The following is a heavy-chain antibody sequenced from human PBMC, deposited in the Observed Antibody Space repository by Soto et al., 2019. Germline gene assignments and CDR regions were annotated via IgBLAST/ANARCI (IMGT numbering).Heavy chain of an antibody. CDR3: ARHVRFGYCSGGSCYPGLFDP. D-gene: IGHD2-15*01. Sequence: QLQLQESGPGLVKPSETLSLTCTVSGGSISSSSYYWGWIRQPPGKGLEWIGSIYYSGSTYYNPSLKSRVTISVDTSKTQFSLKLSSVTAADTAVYYCARHVRFGYCSGGSCYPGLFDPWGQGTLVTVSS. CDR2: IYYSGST. J-gene: IGHJ5*02. V-gene: IGHV4-39*01. CDR1: GGSISSSSYY.